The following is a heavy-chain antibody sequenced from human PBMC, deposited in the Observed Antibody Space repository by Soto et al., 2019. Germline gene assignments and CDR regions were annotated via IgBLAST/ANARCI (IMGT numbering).Heavy chain of an antibody. CDR1: GGTFSSYT. CDR3: ARELFYGVVAAFHWFDP. D-gene: IGHD2-15*01. CDR2: IIPILGIA. V-gene: IGHV1-69*04. Sequence: ASVKVSCKASGGTFSSYTISWVRQAPGQGLEWMGRIIPILGIANYARKFQGRVTITADKSTSTAYMELSSLRSEDTAVYYCARELFYGVVAAFHWFDPWGQGTLVTVSS. J-gene: IGHJ5*02.